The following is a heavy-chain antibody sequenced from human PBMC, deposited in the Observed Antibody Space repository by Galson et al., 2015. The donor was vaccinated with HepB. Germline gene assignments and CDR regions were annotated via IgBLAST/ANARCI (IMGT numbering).Heavy chain of an antibody. V-gene: IGHV1-8*01. J-gene: IGHJ5*02. Sequence: SVKVSCKASGYTFTSYDINWVRQATGQGLEWMGWMNPNNGNTGYAQKFQGRVTVTRNTSINTAYMELSSLGSEDTAVYYCARGPRRMVVGAPSSFAPWCQGTLVTASS. CDR1: GYTFTSYD. D-gene: IGHD2-15*01. CDR3: ARGPRRMVVGAPSSFAP. CDR2: MNPNNGNT.